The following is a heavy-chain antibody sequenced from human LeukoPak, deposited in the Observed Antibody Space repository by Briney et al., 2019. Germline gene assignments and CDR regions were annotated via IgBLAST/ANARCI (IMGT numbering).Heavy chain of an antibody. CDR1: GGSFSGYY. CDR3: ARPRIPRSGGWFDP. J-gene: IGHJ5*02. V-gene: IGHV4-34*01. Sequence: SETLSLTCAVYGGSFSGYYWSWIRQPPGKGLEWIGEINHSGSTNYNPSLKSRVTISVDTSKNQFSLKLSSVTAADTAVYYCARPRIPRSGGWFDPWGQGTLVTVPS. D-gene: IGHD3-10*01. CDR2: INHSGST.